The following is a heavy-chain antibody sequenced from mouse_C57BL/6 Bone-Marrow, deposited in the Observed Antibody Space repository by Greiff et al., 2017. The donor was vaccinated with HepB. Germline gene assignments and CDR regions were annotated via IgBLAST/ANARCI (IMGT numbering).Heavy chain of an antibody. CDR2: INPSSGYT. V-gene: IGHV1-7*01. CDR1: GYTFTSYW. J-gene: IGHJ3*01. D-gene: IGHD2-3*01. CDR3: ARPRWLLFAY. Sequence: VQLQQSGAELAKPGASVKLSCKASGYTFTSYWMHWVKQRPGQGLEWIGYINPSSGYTKYNQKFKDKPTLTADKSSSTAYMQLSSLTYEDSAVYYCARPRWLLFAYWGQGTLVTVSA.